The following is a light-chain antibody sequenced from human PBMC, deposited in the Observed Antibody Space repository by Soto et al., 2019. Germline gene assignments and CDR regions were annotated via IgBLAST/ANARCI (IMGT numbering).Light chain of an antibody. V-gene: IGLV2-23*02. J-gene: IGLJ1*01. CDR2: EVS. Sequence: QSALTQPASVSGSPGQSITISCTGTSGDVGSYNLVSWYQQHPGKAPKVMIYEVSKWPSGVPNRFSGSKSGNTASLTISGLQAEDEADYYCCSYAGSSTYVFGAGTKVTVL. CDR3: CSYAGSSTYV. CDR1: SGDVGSYNL.